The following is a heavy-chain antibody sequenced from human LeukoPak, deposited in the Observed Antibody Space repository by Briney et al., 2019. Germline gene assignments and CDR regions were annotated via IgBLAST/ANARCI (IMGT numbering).Heavy chain of an antibody. CDR2: INHSGST. CDR1: GGSFSGYY. Sequence: SETLSLTCAVYGGSFSGYYWSWIRQPPGKGLEWIGEINHSGSTNYNPSLKSRVTISVDTSKNQFSLKLSSVTAADTAVYYCARGPESEDIVVVPAADYYYYGMDVWGQGTTVTVSS. V-gene: IGHV4-34*01. D-gene: IGHD2-2*01. J-gene: IGHJ6*02. CDR3: ARGPESEDIVVVPAADYYYYGMDV.